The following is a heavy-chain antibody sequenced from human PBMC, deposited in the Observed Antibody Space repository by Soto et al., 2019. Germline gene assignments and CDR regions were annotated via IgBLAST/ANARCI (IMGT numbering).Heavy chain of an antibody. D-gene: IGHD5-12*01. V-gene: IGHV3-49*03. CDR1: GFTFGDYA. CDR2: IRSKAYGGTT. CDR3: SSAGYSGYDSYYYGMDV. Sequence: PGGSLRLSCTASGFTFGDYAMSWFRQAPGKGLEWVGFIRSKAYGGTTEYAASVKGRFTISRDDSKSIAYLQMNSLKTEDTAVYYCSSAGYSGYDSYYYGMDVWGQGTTVTVSS. J-gene: IGHJ6*02.